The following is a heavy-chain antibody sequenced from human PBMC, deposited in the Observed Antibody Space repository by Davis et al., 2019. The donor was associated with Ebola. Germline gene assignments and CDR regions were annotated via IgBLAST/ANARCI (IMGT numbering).Heavy chain of an antibody. CDR2: ISSGSSTI. V-gene: IGHV3-48*01. CDR3: AKGNPLAY. Sequence: GESLKISCAASGFTFSSFSMNWVRQAPGKGLEWVSYISSGSSTIYYADSVKGRFTISRDNAKNSLYLQMSGLRPEDTAMYYCAKGNPLAYWGQGTLVTVSS. CDR1: GFTFSSFS. J-gene: IGHJ4*02.